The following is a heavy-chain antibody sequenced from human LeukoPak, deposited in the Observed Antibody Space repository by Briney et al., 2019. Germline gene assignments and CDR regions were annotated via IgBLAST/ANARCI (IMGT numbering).Heavy chain of an antibody. CDR2: INPDSGGT. Sequence: GASVKVSCKASGYTFTGYYMHWVRQAPGQGLEWMGWINPDSGGTNYAQKFQGRVTMTRDTSISTAYMELSRLRSDDTAVYYCARGAIVGAQFDSVDYYYYYGMDVWGQGTTVTVSS. CDR1: GYTFTGYY. J-gene: IGHJ6*02. V-gene: IGHV1-2*02. CDR3: ARGAIVGAQFDSVDYYYYYGMDV. D-gene: IGHD1-26*01.